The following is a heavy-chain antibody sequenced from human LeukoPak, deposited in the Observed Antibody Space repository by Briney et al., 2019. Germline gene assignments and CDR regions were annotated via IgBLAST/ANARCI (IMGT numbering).Heavy chain of an antibody. Sequence: SETLSLTCAVSGGSISSGGYSWSWIRQPPGKGLEWIGYIYHSGSTYYNPSLKSRVTISVDRSKNQFSLKLSSVTAADTAVYYCARRGGSADWFDPWGQGTLVTVSS. V-gene: IGHV4-30-2*01. CDR3: ARRGGSADWFDP. D-gene: IGHD2-15*01. CDR2: IYHSGST. CDR1: GGSISSGGYS. J-gene: IGHJ5*02.